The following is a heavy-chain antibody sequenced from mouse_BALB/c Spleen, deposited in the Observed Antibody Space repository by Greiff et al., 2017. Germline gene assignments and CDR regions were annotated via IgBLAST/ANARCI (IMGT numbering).Heavy chain of an antibody. D-gene: IGHD2-1*01. CDR3: ARSYGNYEGYWYFDV. V-gene: IGHV8-8*01. CDR1: GLSLSTSGLG. Sequence: QVTLKVSGPGILKPSQTLSLTCSFSGLSLSTSGLGVGWIRQPSGKGLEWLAHIWWGDDKFYNPSLKSRLTISKDTSRNQVFLKITSVDTADTATYYCARSYGNYEGYWYFDVWGAGTTVTVSS. CDR2: IWWGDDK. J-gene: IGHJ1*01.